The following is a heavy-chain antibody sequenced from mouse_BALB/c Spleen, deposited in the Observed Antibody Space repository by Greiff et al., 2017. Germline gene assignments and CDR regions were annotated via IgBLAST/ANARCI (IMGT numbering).Heavy chain of an antibody. J-gene: IGHJ3*01. D-gene: IGHD2-1*01. V-gene: IGHV5-6-5*01. CDR3: ARMGGNYVSWFAY. CDR2: ISSGGST. CDR1: GFTFSSYA. Sequence: EVQRVESGGGLVKPGGSLKLSCAASGFTFSSYAMSWVRQTPEKRLEWVASISSGGSTYYPDSVKGRFTISRDNARNILYLQMSSLRSEDTAMYYCARMGGNYVSWFAYWGQGTLVTVSA.